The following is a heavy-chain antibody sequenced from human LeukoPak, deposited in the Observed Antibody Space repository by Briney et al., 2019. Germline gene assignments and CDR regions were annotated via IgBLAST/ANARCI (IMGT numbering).Heavy chain of an antibody. CDR1: GFIVSHNY. J-gene: IGHJ4*02. CDR3: ARGPRYSFY. Sequence: GGSLRLSCAASGFIVSHNYMIWVRQAPGKGLEWISVIYIDGTTYYADSVKGRFTISRDQANNTLYLQMNTLRDEDTAVYYCARGPRYSFYWGQGTLVSVSS. V-gene: IGHV3-53*01. CDR2: IYIDGTT. D-gene: IGHD6-13*01.